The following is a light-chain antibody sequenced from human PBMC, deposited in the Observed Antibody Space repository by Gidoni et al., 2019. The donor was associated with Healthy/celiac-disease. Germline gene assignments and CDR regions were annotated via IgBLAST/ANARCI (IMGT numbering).Light chain of an antibody. V-gene: IGKV3-20*01. J-gene: IGKJ1*01. CDR1: QSVSSSY. Sequence: EIVLTQSPGTLSLSPGERATLSCRASQSVSSSYLAWYQQKPGHAPRLLIYGASSRAPGIPDRFSGSGSGTDFTRTISRLEPEDFAVYYCQQYGSSTWTFGQGTKVEIK. CDR3: QQYGSSTWT. CDR2: GAS.